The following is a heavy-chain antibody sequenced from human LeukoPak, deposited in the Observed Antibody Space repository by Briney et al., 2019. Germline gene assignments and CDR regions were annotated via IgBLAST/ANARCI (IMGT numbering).Heavy chain of an antibody. D-gene: IGHD3-10*01. J-gene: IGHJ4*02. CDR1: GFTFSSYA. Sequence: GGSLRLSCAASGFTFSSYAMSWVRQAPGKGLEWVSAISGSGGSTYYTDSVKGRFTISRDNSKNTLYLQMNSLRAEDTAVYYCAKYPHYYGSGSSFDYWGQGTLVTVSS. CDR2: ISGSGGST. V-gene: IGHV3-23*01. CDR3: AKYPHYYGSGSSFDY.